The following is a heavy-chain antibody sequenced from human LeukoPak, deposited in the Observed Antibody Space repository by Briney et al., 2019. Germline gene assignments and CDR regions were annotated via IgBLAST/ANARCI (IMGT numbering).Heavy chain of an antibody. V-gene: IGHV4-4*07. J-gene: IGHJ4*02. CDR2: IYSSGYT. CDR3: ASLCGSRSRGVKWWDFDY. Sequence: SETLSLTCTVSGGAIRSHYWNWIRQPAGKGLEWIGRIYSSGYTNDNPFLKSRITMSVDMSKNQFSLRLSSVTAADTAVYYCASLCGSRSRGVKWWDFDYWGQGTLVTVSS. CDR1: GGAIRSHY. D-gene: IGHD3-10*01.